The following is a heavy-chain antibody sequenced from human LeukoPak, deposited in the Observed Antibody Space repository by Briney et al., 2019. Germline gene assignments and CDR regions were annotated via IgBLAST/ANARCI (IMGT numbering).Heavy chain of an antibody. CDR1: GGSFSGYY. Sequence: SETLSLTCAVYGGSFSGYYWSWIRQPPGKGPEWIGEINHSGSTNYNPSLKSRVTISVDTSKNQFSLKLSSVTAADTAVYYCARGKDPRRFSSSSGPMDVWGKGTTVTVSS. CDR2: INHSGST. D-gene: IGHD6-6*01. V-gene: IGHV4-34*01. J-gene: IGHJ6*03. CDR3: ARGKDPRRFSSSSGPMDV.